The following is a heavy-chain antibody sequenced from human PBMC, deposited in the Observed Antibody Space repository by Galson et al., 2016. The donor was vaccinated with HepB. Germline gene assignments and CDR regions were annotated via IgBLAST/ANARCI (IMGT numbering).Heavy chain of an antibody. CDR2: IKQDGNEK. CDR3: ARRFPRYDILTDDYYYYLDV. V-gene: IGHV3-7*03. D-gene: IGHD3-9*01. Sequence: SLRLSCAASGFTFNVYWMAWVRQAPGKGLEWVANIKQDGNEKHYVDSVKGRFTISRDNANVSLHLEMNSLRAEDPAVYYCARRFPRYDILTDDYYYYLDVWGKGTTVTVSS. J-gene: IGHJ6*03. CDR1: GFTFNVYW.